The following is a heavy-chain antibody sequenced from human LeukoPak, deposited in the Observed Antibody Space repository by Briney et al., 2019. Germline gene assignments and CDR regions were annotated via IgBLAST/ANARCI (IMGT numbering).Heavy chain of an antibody. CDR2: INHSGST. V-gene: IGHV4-34*01. Sequence: SETLSLTCAVYGGSFSGYYWSWIRQPPGKGLEWIGEINHSGSTNYNPSLKSRVTISVDTSKNQFSLKLSSVTAADTAVYYCARVRDYYGSGSYYMKIYYYYMDVWGKGTTVTVSS. J-gene: IGHJ6*03. CDR1: GGSFSGYY. CDR3: ARVRDYYGSGSYYMKIYYYYMDV. D-gene: IGHD3-10*01.